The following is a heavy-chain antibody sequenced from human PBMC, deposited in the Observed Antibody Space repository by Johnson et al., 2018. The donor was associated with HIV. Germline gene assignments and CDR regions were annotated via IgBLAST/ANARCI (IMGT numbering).Heavy chain of an antibody. CDR1: GFTFSSYW. D-gene: IGHD6-6*01. Sequence: VQLVESGGGLVQPGGSLRLSCAASGFTFSSYWMSWVRQAPGKGLEWVANIKHDGNEKYYVDSVKGRFTISRDNVKNTLYLQMNSLRAEDTALYYCARRGSSRAFDIWGQGTMVTVSS. V-gene: IGHV3-7*03. J-gene: IGHJ3*02. CDR2: IKHDGNEK. CDR3: ARRGSSRAFDI.